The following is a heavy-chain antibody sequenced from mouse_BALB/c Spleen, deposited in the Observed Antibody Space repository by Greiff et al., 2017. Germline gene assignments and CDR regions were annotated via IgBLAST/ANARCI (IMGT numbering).Heavy chain of an antibody. D-gene: IGHD2-1*01. CDR2: ISSGSSTI. Sequence: EVQGVESGGGLVQPGGSRKLSCAASGFTFSSFGMHWVRQAPEKGLEWVAYISSGSSTIYYADTVKGRFTISRDNPKNTLFLQMTSLRSEDTAMYYCARSGIYYGIPYAMDYWGQGTSVTVSS. V-gene: IGHV5-17*02. J-gene: IGHJ4*01. CDR1: GFTFSSFG. CDR3: ARSGIYYGIPYAMDY.